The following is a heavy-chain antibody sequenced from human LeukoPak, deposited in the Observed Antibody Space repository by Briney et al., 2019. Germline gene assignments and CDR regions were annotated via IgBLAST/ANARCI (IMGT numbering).Heavy chain of an antibody. Sequence: GGSLRLSCAASGFTFSSYAMSWVRQAPGKGLEWVSGISGSGGSTYYADSVKGRFTISRDNSKNTLYLRMNSLRAEDTAVYYCAKDTYYSNSAYFDFWGQGTLVTVSS. CDR1: GFTFSSYA. V-gene: IGHV3-23*01. CDR3: AKDTYYSNSAYFDF. J-gene: IGHJ4*02. D-gene: IGHD4-11*01. CDR2: ISGSGGST.